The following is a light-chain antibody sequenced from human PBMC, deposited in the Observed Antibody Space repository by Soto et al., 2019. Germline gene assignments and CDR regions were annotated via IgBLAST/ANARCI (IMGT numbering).Light chain of an antibody. CDR1: QSLLHSNGYNY. V-gene: IGKV2-28*01. CDR3: MEALQTPT. Sequence: DIVMTQSPLSLPVTPGEPASISCRCSQSLLHSNGYNYLDWYLQKPGQSPQLLIYLGSNRASGVPYRFSGSGSGTDFTLKISRVEAEDVGVYYCMEALQTPTFGQGTKVEIK. CDR2: LGS. J-gene: IGKJ1*01.